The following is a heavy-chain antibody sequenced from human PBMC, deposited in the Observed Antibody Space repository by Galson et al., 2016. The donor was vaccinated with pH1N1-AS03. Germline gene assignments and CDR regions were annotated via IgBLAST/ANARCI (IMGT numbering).Heavy chain of an antibody. V-gene: IGHV1-18*04. J-gene: IGHJ6*02. CDR2: ISGYDDDT. Sequence: SVKVSCKASGYTFSTYGVSWVRQAPGQGLEWMGWISGYDDDTNYAQNVAGRVTMTTDKSTSTVYMELRSLRSDDTAVYYCGRHLRSSYSMDAWGQGTTVTVSS. CDR1: GYTFSTYG. D-gene: IGHD2-15*01. CDR3: GRHLRSSYSMDA.